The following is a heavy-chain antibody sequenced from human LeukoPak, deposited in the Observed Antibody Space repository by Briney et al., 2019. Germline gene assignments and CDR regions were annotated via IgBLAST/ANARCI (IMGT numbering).Heavy chain of an antibody. CDR1: GFSFSSYT. V-gene: IGHV3-30*04. CDR2: ITYDGSNQ. J-gene: IGHJ4*02. CDR3: AKLFSGSWGDFDS. D-gene: IGHD6-13*01. Sequence: PGRSLRLSCAASGFSFSSYTLYWVRQAPGKGLEWVAVITYDGSNQNYADSVRGRFTISRNNSKNTLYLHMNSLRAEDTAVYHCAKLFSGSWGDFDSWGQGTLVTVSS.